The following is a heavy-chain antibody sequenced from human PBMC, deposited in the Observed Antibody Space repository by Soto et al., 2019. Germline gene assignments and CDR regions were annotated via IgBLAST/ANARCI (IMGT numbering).Heavy chain of an antibody. V-gene: IGHV4-31*03. CDR1: GGSISSGGYY. J-gene: IGHJ4*02. CDR3: ARGEEDGYNYYFDY. Sequence: PSETLSLTCTVSGGSISSGGYYWSWIRQHPGKGLEWIGYIYYSGSTYYNPSLKSRVTISVGTSKNQFSLKLSSVTAADTAVYYCARGEEDGYNYYFDYWGQGTLVTVSS. CDR2: IYYSGST. D-gene: IGHD5-12*01.